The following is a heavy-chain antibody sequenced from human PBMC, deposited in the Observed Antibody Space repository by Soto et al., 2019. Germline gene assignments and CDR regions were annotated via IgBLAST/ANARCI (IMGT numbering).Heavy chain of an antibody. CDR1: GGTFSRYA. J-gene: IGHJ3*01. V-gene: IGHV1-69*13. Sequence: GASVKVSCKASGGTFSRYAISWVRQAPGQWLERMGGIIPIFGTASYAQNFQGRVTISADESTSTAYMELSSPISEYTAVYYSASDLGYSGSTSCYISDDAFDVWGQGTMVTVSS. CDR2: IIPIFGTA. CDR3: ASDLGYSGSTSCYISDDAFDV. D-gene: IGHD2-2*02.